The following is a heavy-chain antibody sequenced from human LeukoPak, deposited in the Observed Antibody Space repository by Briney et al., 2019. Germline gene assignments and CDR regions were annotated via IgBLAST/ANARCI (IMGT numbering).Heavy chain of an antibody. J-gene: IGHJ3*02. V-gene: IGHV3-48*03. Sequence: PGGSLRLSRAASGFTFSPYEMNWVRQAPGKGLEWISYITSDANTIYYADSVKGRFTISRDNAKNSLYLQMNSLRAEDTAVYYCARDFLSGGSDSFDIWGQGTMVTVSS. CDR2: ITSDANTI. CDR3: ARDFLSGGSDSFDI. D-gene: IGHD1-26*01. CDR1: GFTFSPYE.